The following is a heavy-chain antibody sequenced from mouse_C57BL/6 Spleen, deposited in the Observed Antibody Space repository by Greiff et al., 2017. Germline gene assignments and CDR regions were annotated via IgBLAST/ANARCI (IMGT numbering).Heavy chain of an antibody. CDR2: IWGVGST. CDR3: ASGGGSSGLVAY. Sequence: VKLMESGPGLVAPSQSLSITCTVSGFSLTSYGVDWVRQSPGKGLEWLGVIWGVGSTNYNSALKSRLSISKDNSKSQVFLKMNSLQTDHTAMYYGASGGGSSGLVAYWGQGTLVTVSA. CDR1: GFSLTSYG. V-gene: IGHV2-6*01. D-gene: IGHD3-2*02. J-gene: IGHJ3*01.